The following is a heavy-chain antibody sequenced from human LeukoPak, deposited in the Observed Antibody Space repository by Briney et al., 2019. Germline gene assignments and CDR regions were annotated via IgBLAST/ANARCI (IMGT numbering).Heavy chain of an antibody. CDR1: GFTFSSYS. J-gene: IGHJ3*02. D-gene: IGHD3-22*01. V-gene: IGHV3-23*01. CDR3: AKKRITMIVVESDAFDI. Sequence: PGGSLRLSCAASGFTFSSYSMNWVRQAPGKGLEWVSAISGSGGSTYYADSVKGRFTISRDNSKNTLYLQMNSLRAEDTAVYYCAKKRITMIVVESDAFDIWGQGTMVTVSS. CDR2: ISGSGGST.